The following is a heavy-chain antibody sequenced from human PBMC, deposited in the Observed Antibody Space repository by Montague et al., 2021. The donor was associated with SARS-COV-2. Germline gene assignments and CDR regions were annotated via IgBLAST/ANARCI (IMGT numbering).Heavy chain of an antibody. CDR1: GYSISSGYY. CDR2: IYHSGST. CDR3: AVNSNYYCYYGMDV. Sequence: SETLSLTCTVSGYSISSGYYWGWIRQPPGKGLEWIGSIYHSGSTYYNPSLKSRVTISVDTSKNQFSLKLSSVTAADTAVYYCAVNSNYYCYYGMDVWGQGTTVTVSS. D-gene: IGHD4-11*01. J-gene: IGHJ6*02. V-gene: IGHV4-38-2*02.